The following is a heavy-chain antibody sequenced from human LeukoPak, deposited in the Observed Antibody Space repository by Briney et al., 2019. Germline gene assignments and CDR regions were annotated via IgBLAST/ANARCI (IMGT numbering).Heavy chain of an antibody. Sequence: GGSLRLSCAASGFTFSSYAMSWVRQAPGKGLEWVSAISGSGGSTYYADSVKGRFTISRDNAKNSLYLQMNSLRAEDTAVYYCARDSTPDSHGDYHINFDYWGQGALVTVSS. D-gene: IGHD4-17*01. CDR1: GFTFSSYA. CDR3: ARDSTPDSHGDYHINFDY. V-gene: IGHV3-23*01. J-gene: IGHJ4*02. CDR2: ISGSGGST.